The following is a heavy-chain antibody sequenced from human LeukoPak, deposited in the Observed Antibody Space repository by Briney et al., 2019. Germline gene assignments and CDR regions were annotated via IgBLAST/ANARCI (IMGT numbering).Heavy chain of an antibody. CDR3: AKVHQANTYSSGWRYFDY. J-gene: IGHJ4*02. D-gene: IGHD6-19*01. CDR1: GFTFSSYD. CDR2: ISGSGGST. V-gene: IGHV3-23*01. Sequence: GGSLRLSCAASGFTFSSYDMSWVRQAPGKGLEWVSAISGSGGSTYYADSVKGRFTISRDNAKNTLYLQMNSLRAEDTAVYYCAKVHQANTYSSGWRYFDYCGQGTLVTVSS.